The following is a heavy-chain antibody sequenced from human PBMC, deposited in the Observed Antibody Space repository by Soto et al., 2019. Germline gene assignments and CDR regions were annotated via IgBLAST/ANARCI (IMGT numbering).Heavy chain of an antibody. CDR3: GRGGYRHYSAYYYYALDV. D-gene: IGHD4-4*01. CDR2: TRDKPNSYTT. CDR1: GFTLSDYY. Sequence: PGGSLRLSCVASGFTLSDYYVDWVRQAPGKGLEWVGRTRDKPNSYTTEYAASVEGRFTISRDDSKNSLYLQLNSLNTEDTAVYYCGRGGYRHYSAYYYYALDVWGQGTTVTV. V-gene: IGHV3-72*01. J-gene: IGHJ6*02.